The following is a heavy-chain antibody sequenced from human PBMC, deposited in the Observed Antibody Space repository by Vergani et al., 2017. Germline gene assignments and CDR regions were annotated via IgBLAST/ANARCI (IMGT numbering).Heavy chain of an antibody. CDR2: IYYSGST. D-gene: IGHD2-15*01. J-gene: IGHJ3*02. V-gene: IGHV4-59*01. CDR3: ARVVGSYCSGGSCYCEDDAFDI. CDR1: GGSISSYY. Sequence: QVQLQESGPGLVKPSETLSLTCTVSGGSISSYYWSWIRQPPGKGLGWNGYIYYSGSTNYHPAPKSRVTISLDTSKNQFSLKLSSVTAADTAGYYCARVVGSYCSGGSCYCEDDAFDIWGQGRRVTVSS.